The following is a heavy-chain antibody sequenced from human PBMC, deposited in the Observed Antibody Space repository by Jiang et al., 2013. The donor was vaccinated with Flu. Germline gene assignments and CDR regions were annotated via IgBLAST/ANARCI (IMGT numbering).Heavy chain of an antibody. D-gene: IGHD2-2*01. CDR2: YHSGST. CDR3: ARETPPLYCSSTSCYGDYYYGMDV. V-gene: IGHV4-4*02. Sequence: YHSGSTNYNPSLKSRVTISVDKSKNQFSLKLSSVTAADTAVYYCARETPPLYCSSTSCYGDYYYGMDVWGQGTTVTVSS. J-gene: IGHJ6*02.